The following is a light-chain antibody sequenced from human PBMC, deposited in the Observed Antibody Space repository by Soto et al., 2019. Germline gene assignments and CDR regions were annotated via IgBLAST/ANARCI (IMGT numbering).Light chain of an antibody. Sequence: EIVLTQSPGTLSLSPGERATLSCRASQSVSSTYLGWYHQKPGQAPRLLIYGASSRATGIPDRFSGSGSGTDFTLTISRLEPEDFVVYYCQQYGNSPNTFGQGTKVEIK. J-gene: IGKJ1*01. CDR1: QSVSSTY. V-gene: IGKV3-20*01. CDR2: GAS. CDR3: QQYGNSPNT.